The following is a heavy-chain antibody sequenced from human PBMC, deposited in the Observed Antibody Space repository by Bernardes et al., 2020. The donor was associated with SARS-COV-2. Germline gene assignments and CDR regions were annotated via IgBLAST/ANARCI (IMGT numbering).Heavy chain of an antibody. Sequence: GGTLRLSCAASGFTFSSLWMTWVRNIPGKGLEWVANINQDGSETYYVDSVKGRFTISRDNAKNSLYLQMNNLRVEDTAVYYCARGGSDSSWFWVYWGQGTLVTVSS. CDR3: ARGGSDSSWFWVY. J-gene: IGHJ4*02. CDR1: GFTFSSLW. CDR2: INQDGSET. D-gene: IGHD6-13*01. V-gene: IGHV3-7*01.